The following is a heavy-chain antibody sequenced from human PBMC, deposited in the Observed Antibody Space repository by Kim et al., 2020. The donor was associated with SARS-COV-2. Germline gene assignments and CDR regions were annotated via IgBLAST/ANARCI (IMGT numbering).Heavy chain of an antibody. V-gene: IGHV1-69*13. CDR1: GGTFSSYA. J-gene: IGHJ4*02. Sequence: SVKVSCKASGGTFSSYAISWVRQAPGQGLEWMGGIIPIFGTANYAQKFQGRVTITADESTSTAYMELSSLRSEDTAVYYCASSKTIAVAGMGDYWGQGTLVTVSS. CDR3: ASSKTIAVAGMGDY. CDR2: IIPIFGTA. D-gene: IGHD6-19*01.